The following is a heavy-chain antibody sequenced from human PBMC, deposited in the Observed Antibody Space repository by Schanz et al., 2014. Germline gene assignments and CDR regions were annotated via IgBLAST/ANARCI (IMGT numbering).Heavy chain of an antibody. CDR2: IYHSGNT. V-gene: IGHV4-4*02. J-gene: IGHJ6*02. CDR1: GASISSSNW. Sequence: QVQLQESGPGLVKPSGTLSLTCAVSGASISSSNWWSWVRQPPGKGLEGIGEIYHSGNTNYNASRKTQVTKQVDKSRDQFDRKVWPETTTVTAVYSCAKDSVRGAAGGCGMDVWGQGTTVTVAS. CDR3: AKDSVRGAAGGCGMDV. D-gene: IGHD6-13*01.